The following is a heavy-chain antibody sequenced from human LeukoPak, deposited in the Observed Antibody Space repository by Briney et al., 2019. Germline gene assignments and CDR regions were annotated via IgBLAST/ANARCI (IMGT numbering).Heavy chain of an antibody. Sequence: GRSLRLSCAASGFTFSSYGMHWVRQAPGKGLEWVAVISYDGSNKYYADSVKGRFTISRDNSKNTLYLQMNSLRAEDTAVYYCARDLDYWGQGTLVTVSS. CDR1: GFTFSSYG. CDR2: ISYDGSNK. J-gene: IGHJ4*02. V-gene: IGHV3-30*03. CDR3: ARDLDY.